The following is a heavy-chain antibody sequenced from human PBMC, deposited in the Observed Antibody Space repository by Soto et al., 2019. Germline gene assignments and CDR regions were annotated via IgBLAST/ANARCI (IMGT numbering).Heavy chain of an antibody. Sequence: LRLSCAASGFTFSNFAMNWVRQAPGKGLEWVSYISRSSSTIYYAESVKGRFTISRDNAKNSLYLQMNSLRDEDTAVFYCARDRGVGPTTDRFDIWGQGTMVTVSS. J-gene: IGHJ3*02. CDR2: ISRSSSTI. CDR1: GFTFSNFA. CDR3: ARDRGVGPTTDRFDI. D-gene: IGHD1-26*01. V-gene: IGHV3-48*02.